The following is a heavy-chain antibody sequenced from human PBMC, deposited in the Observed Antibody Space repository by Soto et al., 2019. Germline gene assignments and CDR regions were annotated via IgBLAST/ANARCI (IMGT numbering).Heavy chain of an antibody. CDR3: ARDRGYQLRNRYYYGLDV. CDR1: GGAISSGDYS. CDR2: IYYSGRT. V-gene: IGHV4-30-4*01. J-gene: IGHJ6*02. D-gene: IGHD2-2*01. Sequence: QVQLQESGQGLVKPSQTLSLTCTVSGGAISSGDYSWNWIRQTPGKGLEWIGYIYYSGRTYYNPSLESRLTISGDTSKNYFHLRLSSMTDADTAVYYCARDRGYQLRNRYYYGLDVWGQGTTVTVSS.